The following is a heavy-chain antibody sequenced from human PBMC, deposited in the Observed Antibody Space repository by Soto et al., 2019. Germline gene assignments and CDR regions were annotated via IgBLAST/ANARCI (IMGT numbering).Heavy chain of an antibody. D-gene: IGHD3-10*01. CDR1: GFSLKSRGAG. Sequence: SGPTLVNPTQTLTLTCTFSGFSLKSRGAGVAWIRQPPGKVLEWLALVYWSDAKRYSPSLKNRLTITKDTSKNEVVLTIINRDPLYTATYYCAHKEYYFDTWTYYNVRWFDPWGQGILVTVSS. J-gene: IGHJ5*02. CDR2: VYWSDAK. CDR3: AHKEYYFDTWTYYNVRWFDP. V-gene: IGHV2-5*01.